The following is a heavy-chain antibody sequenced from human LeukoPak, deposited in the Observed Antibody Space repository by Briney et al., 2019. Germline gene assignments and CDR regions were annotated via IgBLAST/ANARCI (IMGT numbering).Heavy chain of an antibody. CDR2: IGGGGGYT. CDR1: GFTFSSYA. Sequence: GGSLRLSCAASGFTFSSYAMHWVRQSPGKGLEWVSAIGGGGGYTDYADSVKGRFTISRDNSKNTLFLQMDSLRVEDTAVYYCAKFSKDDSPYWGQGTLVTVSS. J-gene: IGHJ4*02. V-gene: IGHV3-23*01. D-gene: IGHD3-3*01. CDR3: AKFSKDDSPY.